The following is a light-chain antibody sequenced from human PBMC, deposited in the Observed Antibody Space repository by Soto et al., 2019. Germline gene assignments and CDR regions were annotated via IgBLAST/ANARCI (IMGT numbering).Light chain of an antibody. CDR3: VQHNSYPRT. CDR1: QGIGGD. Sequence: DIQMTQSPSSLSASVGDRVTITCRASQGIGGDAGWYQQKPGKPPKRLLYATSTLQSGIPPRFSGGGFGTEFTLTXSSLQXEDFATYYCVQHNSYPRTFGQGTRVEMK. J-gene: IGKJ1*01. V-gene: IGKV1-17*01. CDR2: ATS.